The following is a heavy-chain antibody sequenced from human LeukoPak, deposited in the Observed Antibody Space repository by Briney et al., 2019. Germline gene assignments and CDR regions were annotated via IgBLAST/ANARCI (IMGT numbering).Heavy chain of an antibody. CDR1: GFTFSSYG. V-gene: IGHV3-30*02. J-gene: IGHJ6*03. CDR3: AKDGRLPYYYYYMDV. CDR2: IRYDGSNK. Sequence: GGSLRLSCAASGFTFSSYGMHWVRQAPGKGLEWVAFIRYDGSNKYYADSVKGRFTISRDNSKNTLYLQMNSLRAEDTAVYYCAKDGRLPYYYYYMDVWGKGTTVTVSS.